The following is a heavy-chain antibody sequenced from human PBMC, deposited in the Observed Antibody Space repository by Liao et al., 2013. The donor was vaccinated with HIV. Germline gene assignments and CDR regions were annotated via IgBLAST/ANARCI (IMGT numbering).Heavy chain of an antibody. J-gene: IGHJ2*01. CDR1: GGSLSGHH. D-gene: IGHD3-10*01. Sequence: QVRLQQWGAGLLKPSETLSLTCAVYGGSLSGHHWSWVRQSPGKGLEWIGEFRHSGGTNYNPSLKSRVTISMDTSKNQFSLKVTSLTAADAAVYYCARSTMRDWYFDLWGRGTLVSVSS. CDR2: FRHSGGT. V-gene: IGHV4-34*01. CDR3: ARSTMRDWYFDL.